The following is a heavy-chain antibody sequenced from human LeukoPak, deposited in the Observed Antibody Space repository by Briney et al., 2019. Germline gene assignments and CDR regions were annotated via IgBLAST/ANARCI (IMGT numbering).Heavy chain of an antibody. CDR1: GYSISSGYY. D-gene: IGHD3-10*01. J-gene: IGHJ4*02. CDR2: VYHSGST. Sequence: SETLSLTCTVSGYSISSGYYWGWIRQPPGKGLEWIGSVYHSGSTYYNPSLKSRVTISVDTSKNQFSLQLNSVTPEDTAVYYCARDTYGSGSYSFDYWGQGTLVTVSS. V-gene: IGHV4-38-2*02. CDR3: ARDTYGSGSYSFDY.